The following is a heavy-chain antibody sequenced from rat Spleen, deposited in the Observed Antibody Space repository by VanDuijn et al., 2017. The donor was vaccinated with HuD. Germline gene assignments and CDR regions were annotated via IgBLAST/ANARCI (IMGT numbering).Heavy chain of an antibody. CDR2: ISTGGDIA. J-gene: IGHJ3*01. CDR1: GFIFSDYD. Sequence: EVKLVESGGGLVQPGRSLKLSCSASGFIFSDYDMAWVRQAPTQGLEWIASISTGGDIAYYRGSVKGRFTISRDDAKNTQYLQMDSLGSDDTATYYCTRHGGLRNWFAYWGQGTLVTVSS. CDR3: TRHGGLRNWFAY. D-gene: IGHD1-11*01. V-gene: IGHV5S13*01.